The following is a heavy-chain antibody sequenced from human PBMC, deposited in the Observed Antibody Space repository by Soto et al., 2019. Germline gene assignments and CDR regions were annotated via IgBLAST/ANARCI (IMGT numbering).Heavy chain of an antibody. CDR2: MNPNSGNT. J-gene: IGHJ6*02. Sequence: QVQLVQSGAEVKKPGASVKVSCKASGYTFSSYDINWVRQAPGQGTEWLGWMNPNSGNTGYAQRLQGRVTMTRNTSIRTAYMELSSLRSEDTAVYYCTRVGPHAMDVWGQGTTVTVSS. V-gene: IGHV1-8*01. D-gene: IGHD3-16*01. CDR1: GYTFSSYD. CDR3: TRVGPHAMDV.